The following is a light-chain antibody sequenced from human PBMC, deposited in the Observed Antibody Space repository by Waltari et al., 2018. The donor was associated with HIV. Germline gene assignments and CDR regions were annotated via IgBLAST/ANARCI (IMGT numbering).Light chain of an antibody. V-gene: IGKV1-13*02. CDR2: DAS. CDR3: QQANSLPPT. CDR1: QGISSA. J-gene: IGKJ1*01. Sequence: AIQLTQSPSSLSASVGDRVTITCRASQGISSALAWYQQKVGKAPKLLIYDASSLQSGVPSRFSGSGSGTDFTLTISSLQPEDFATYYCQQANSLPPTFGQGTKVEIK.